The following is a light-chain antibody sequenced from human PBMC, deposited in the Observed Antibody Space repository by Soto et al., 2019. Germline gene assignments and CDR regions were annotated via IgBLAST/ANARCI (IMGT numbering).Light chain of an antibody. J-gene: IGLJ1*01. Sequence: QSVLTQPASVSGAPGQSITVSCTGTSSDVGGYNYVSWYQQYPGKVPRLMIYDVTNRPSGVSNRFSGSKSGNTASLTISGLQAEDEADYYCSSYRRSSTYVFGTGTKVTV. CDR3: SSYRRSSTYV. V-gene: IGLV2-14*01. CDR2: DVT. CDR1: SSDVGGYNY.